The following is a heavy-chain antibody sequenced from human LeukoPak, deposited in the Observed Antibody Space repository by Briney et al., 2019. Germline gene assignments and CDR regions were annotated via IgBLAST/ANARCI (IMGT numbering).Heavy chain of an antibody. V-gene: IGHV3-53*01. J-gene: IGHJ6*03. D-gene: IGHD6-13*01. CDR3: ARVLGSSQPSMDV. Sequence: DSVKGRFTISRDKSKNTVYLQMNNLRAEDTAVYYCARVLGSSQPSMDVWGKGTTVTISS.